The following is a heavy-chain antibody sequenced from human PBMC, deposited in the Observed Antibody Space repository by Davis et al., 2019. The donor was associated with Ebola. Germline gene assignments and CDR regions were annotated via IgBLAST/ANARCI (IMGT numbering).Heavy chain of an antibody. Sequence: MPSETLSLTCAVYGGSFSGYYWSWIRQPPGKGLEWIGEINHSGSTNYNPSLKSRVTISVGTSKNQFSLKLSSVTAADTAVYYCARGSKARGARTRGRLDYWGQGTLVTVSS. CDR2: INHSGST. J-gene: IGHJ4*02. CDR3: ARGSKARGARTRGRLDY. V-gene: IGHV4-34*01. D-gene: IGHD1-26*01. CDR1: GGSFSGYY.